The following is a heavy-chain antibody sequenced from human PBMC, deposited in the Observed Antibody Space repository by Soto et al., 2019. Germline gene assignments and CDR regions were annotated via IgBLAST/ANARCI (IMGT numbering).Heavy chain of an antibody. D-gene: IGHD2-21*02. V-gene: IGHV4-39*01. Sequence: SETLSLTCTVSGGSISSGGYSWSWIRQPPGKGLEWIGSIYYSGSTYYNPSPKSRVTVSVDTSKNQFSLKLSSVTAADTAVYYCARHPSDFWFDPWGQGTLVTVSS. CDR3: ARHPSDFWFDP. CDR2: IYYSGST. J-gene: IGHJ5*02. CDR1: GGSISSGGYS.